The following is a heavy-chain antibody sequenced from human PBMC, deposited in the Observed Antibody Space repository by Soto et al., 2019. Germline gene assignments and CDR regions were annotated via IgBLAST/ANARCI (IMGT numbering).Heavy chain of an antibody. CDR1: GGTFSSYA. Sequence: SVKVSCKASGGTFSSYAISWVRQAPGQGLEWMGGIIPIFGTANYAQKFQGRVTITTDESTSTAYMELSSLRSEDTAVYYCARSMTTVTTYYYYGMDVWGQGTTVTVSS. CDR2: IIPIFGTA. D-gene: IGHD4-17*01. J-gene: IGHJ6*02. V-gene: IGHV1-69*05. CDR3: ARSMTTVTTYYYYGMDV.